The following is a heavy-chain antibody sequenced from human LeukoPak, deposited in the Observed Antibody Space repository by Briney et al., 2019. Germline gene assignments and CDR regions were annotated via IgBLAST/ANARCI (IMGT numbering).Heavy chain of an antibody. D-gene: IGHD4-17*01. CDR1: GFTFSTYS. Sequence: GGSLRLSCAASGFTFSTYSMSWVRQAPGKGLEWVSSISSNSRYIYYADSMRGRFTISRDNAKNSLYLQMNSLKPEDTAVYYCAKTTDNYYYYYMDVWGKGTTVTISS. CDR2: ISSNSRYI. J-gene: IGHJ6*03. CDR3: AKTTDNYYYYYMDV. V-gene: IGHV3-21*06.